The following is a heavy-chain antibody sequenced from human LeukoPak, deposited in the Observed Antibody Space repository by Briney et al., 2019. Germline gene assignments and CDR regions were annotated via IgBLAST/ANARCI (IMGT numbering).Heavy chain of an antibody. D-gene: IGHD3-3*01. Sequence: PSETLSLTCTVSGGSISSYYWSWIRQPPGKGLEWIGYIYYSGSTNYNPSLKSRVTISVDTSKNQFSLKLSSVTAADTAVYYCARGTIFAGNYYMDVWGKGTTVTVSS. CDR2: IYYSGST. V-gene: IGHV4-59*01. CDR1: GGSISSYY. J-gene: IGHJ6*03. CDR3: ARGTIFAGNYYMDV.